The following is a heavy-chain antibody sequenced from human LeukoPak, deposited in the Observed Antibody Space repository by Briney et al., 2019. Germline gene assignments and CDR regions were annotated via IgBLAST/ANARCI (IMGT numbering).Heavy chain of an antibody. Sequence: GGSLRLSCTASGFTFSSYSLNWVRQAPGKGLEWVSSVSTGSNYIYYADSVKGRFTISRDNDKNSLYLQMNSLRVEDTAVYYCEGSSPGYWGQGTLVTVSS. CDR1: GFTFSSYS. CDR2: VSTGSNYI. D-gene: IGHD6-6*01. CDR3: EGSSPGY. J-gene: IGHJ4*02. V-gene: IGHV3-21*01.